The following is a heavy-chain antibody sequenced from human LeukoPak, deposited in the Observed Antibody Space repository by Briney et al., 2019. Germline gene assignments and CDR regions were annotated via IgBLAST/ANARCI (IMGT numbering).Heavy chain of an antibody. J-gene: IGHJ4*02. CDR1: GGSISSSSYY. CDR3: AKGWQNFDY. D-gene: IGHD2-15*01. V-gene: IGHV4-39*07. Sequence: SQTLSLTCTVSGGSISSSSYYWGWIRQPPGKGLEWIGSIYYSGSTYYNPSLKSRVTISVDTSKNQFSLKLSSVTAADTAVYYCAKGWQNFDYWGQGTLVTVSS. CDR2: IYYSGST.